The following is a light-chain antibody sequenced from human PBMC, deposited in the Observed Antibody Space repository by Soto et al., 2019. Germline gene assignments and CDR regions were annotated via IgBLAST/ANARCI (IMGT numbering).Light chain of an antibody. J-gene: IGKJ1*01. Sequence: DIQMTQSPSSVSASLGDRVTITCRSSQGISSWLAWYQQKPGKAPKLLIYAASTLHRGVPSRFSGGRSGTEFTLTISSLQPDDFATYYCQHYNRYSTWTFGQGTKVDIK. CDR1: QGISSW. CDR3: QHYNRYSTWT. V-gene: IGKV1D-16*01. CDR2: AAS.